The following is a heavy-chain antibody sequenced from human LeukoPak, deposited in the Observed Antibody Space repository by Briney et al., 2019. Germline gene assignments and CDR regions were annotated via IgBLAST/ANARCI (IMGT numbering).Heavy chain of an antibody. Sequence: PGGSLRLSCAASGFTFSRYTMHWVRQAPGKGLEWVALVSDDGSSKYYAESVKGRFTISRDNSKNTLYLQMNSLRPEDTALYYCASLYCSGGSCYDVDGVDPWGQGTLVSVSS. J-gene: IGHJ5*02. CDR2: VSDDGSSK. D-gene: IGHD2-15*01. V-gene: IGHV3-30-3*01. CDR3: ASLYCSGGSCYDVDGVDP. CDR1: GFTFSRYT.